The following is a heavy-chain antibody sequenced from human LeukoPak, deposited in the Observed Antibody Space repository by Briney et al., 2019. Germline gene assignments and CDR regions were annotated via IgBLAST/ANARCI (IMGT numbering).Heavy chain of an antibody. CDR2: ISSSGSTI. J-gene: IGHJ6*03. V-gene: IGHV3-48*03. CDR1: GFTFSSYE. Sequence: GGSLRLSCAASGFTFSSYEMNWVRQAPGKGLEWVSYISSSGSTIYYADSVKGRFTISRDNAKNSLYLQMNSLRAEDTAVYYCARGDYYGSGINYYYYYMDVWGKGTTVTVSS. CDR3: ARGDYYGSGINYYYYYMDV. D-gene: IGHD3-10*01.